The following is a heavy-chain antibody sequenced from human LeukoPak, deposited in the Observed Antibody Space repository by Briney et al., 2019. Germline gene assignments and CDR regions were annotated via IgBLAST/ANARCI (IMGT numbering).Heavy chain of an antibody. D-gene: IGHD6-19*01. J-gene: IGHJ4*02. V-gene: IGHV1-3*01. CDR1: GYTFTSYA. CDR3: ARDLLQWRIFDY. CDR2: INAGNGNT. Sequence: GSSVKVSCKASGYTFTSYAMHWVRQAPGQRLEWMEWINAGNGNTKYSQKFQGRVTITRDTSASTAYMELSSLRSEDTAVYYCARDLLQWRIFDYWGQGTLVTVSS.